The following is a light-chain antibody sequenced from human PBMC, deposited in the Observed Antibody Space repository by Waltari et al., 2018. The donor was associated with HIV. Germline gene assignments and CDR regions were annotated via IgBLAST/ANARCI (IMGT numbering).Light chain of an antibody. V-gene: IGKV3-11*01. CDR1: QSVSSY. Sequence: EIVLTQSPATLSLSPGERAPLSCRASQSVSSYLAGYQQKPCQAPRLLIYDASNRATGIPARFSGSGSGTDFTLTISSLEPEDFAVYYCQQRSNWWTFGQGTKVEIK. J-gene: IGKJ1*01. CDR2: DAS. CDR3: QQRSNWWT.